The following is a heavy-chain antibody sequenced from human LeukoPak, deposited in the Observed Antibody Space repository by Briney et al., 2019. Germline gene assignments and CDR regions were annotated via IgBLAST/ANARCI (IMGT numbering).Heavy chain of an antibody. J-gene: IGHJ4*02. D-gene: IGHD4-17*01. CDR2: INSDGSST. CDR3: ARDYGDYGKGLIDY. V-gene: IGHV3-74*01. Sequence: PGGSLRLSCAASGFTFSRYWMHWVRQAPGKGLVWVSRINSDGSSTSYADSVKGRFTISRDNAKNTLYLQMNSLRAEDTAVYYCARDYGDYGKGLIDYWGQGTLVTVSS. CDR1: GFTFSRYW.